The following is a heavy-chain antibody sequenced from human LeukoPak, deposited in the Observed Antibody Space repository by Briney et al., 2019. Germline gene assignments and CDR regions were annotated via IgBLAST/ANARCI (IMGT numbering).Heavy chain of an antibody. D-gene: IGHD5/OR15-5a*01. Sequence: GGTLRLSCAASGFIFSHYGMNWVRQAPGKGLEWVSGITSRSTTYYADSVKGRFIISRDNSKNTLYLQMNSLRAEDTAVYYCAKDTSVGAFDIWGQGTMVTVSS. CDR1: GFIFSHYG. CDR3: AKDTSVGAFDI. V-gene: IGHV3-23*01. J-gene: IGHJ3*02. CDR2: ITSRSTT.